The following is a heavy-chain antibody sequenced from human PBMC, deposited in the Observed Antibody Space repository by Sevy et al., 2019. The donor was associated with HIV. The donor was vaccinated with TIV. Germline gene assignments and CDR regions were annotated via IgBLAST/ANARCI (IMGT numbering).Heavy chain of an antibody. CDR2: IYYSGST. Sequence: SETLSLTCTVSGGSISGYYWSWIRQPPGKGLEWIGYIYYSGSTNYNPSLKNRVTMSVDTSKNQFSLKMGSVTAADTAVYYCARTPVIMITSAGVIALRQFDFWGQGTLVTVSS. J-gene: IGHJ4*02. CDR1: GGSISGYY. D-gene: IGHD3-16*02. CDR3: ARTPVIMITSAGVIALRQFDF. V-gene: IGHV4-59*01.